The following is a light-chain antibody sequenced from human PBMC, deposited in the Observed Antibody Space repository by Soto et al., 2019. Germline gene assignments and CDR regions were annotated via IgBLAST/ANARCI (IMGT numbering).Light chain of an antibody. CDR1: SSDVGSYNL. J-gene: IGLJ3*02. V-gene: IGLV2-23*02. CDR2: EVS. Sequence: QSALTQPASVSGSPGQSITISCTGTSSDVGSYNLVSWYQQHPGKAPKLMIYEVSKRPPGVSNRFSGSKSGNTASLTISGLQAEDEADYYCCSYAGSSTFWVFGGGTKVTVL. CDR3: CSYAGSSTFWV.